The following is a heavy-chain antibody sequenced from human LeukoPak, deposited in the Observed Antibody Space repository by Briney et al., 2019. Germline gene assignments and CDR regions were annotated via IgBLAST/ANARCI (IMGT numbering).Heavy chain of an antibody. J-gene: IGHJ6*03. CDR3: ASAGYYYMYI. Sequence: PSETLSLTCTVSGGSINSGDYYWSWIRQPPGKGLVCIGYIYYSGSTYYNPSLKSRVTIPVDTSKNHFSLKLSSMSAADTAVYYCASAGYYYMYIWGKGTTVTVSS. V-gene: IGHV4-30-4*08. CDR2: IYYSGST. CDR1: GGSINSGDYY.